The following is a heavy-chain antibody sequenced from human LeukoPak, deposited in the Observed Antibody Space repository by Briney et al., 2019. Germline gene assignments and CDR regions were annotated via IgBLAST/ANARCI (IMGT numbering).Heavy chain of an antibody. Sequence: GGSLRLSCAASGFTFSSYAMSWVRQAPGKGLEWVSAISGSGGSTYYADSVKGRFTISRDNSKNTLYLQMNSLRAEDTAVYYCAKASSAYSYGHQAWFDYWGQGTLVTVSS. CDR3: AKASSAYSYGHQAWFDY. CDR1: GFTFSSYA. CDR2: ISGSGGST. D-gene: IGHD5-18*01. V-gene: IGHV3-23*01. J-gene: IGHJ4*02.